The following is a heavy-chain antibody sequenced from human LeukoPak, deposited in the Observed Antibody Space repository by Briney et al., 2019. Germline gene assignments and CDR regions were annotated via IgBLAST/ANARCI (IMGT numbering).Heavy chain of an antibody. Sequence: GGSLRLSCAASGFTFSSYSMHWVRQAPGKGLEWVAVISYDGSNKYYADFVKGRFTISRDNSKNTLYLQMNSLRAEDTAVYYCARGGLAEWRYYFDYWGQGTLVTVSS. V-gene: IGHV3-30-3*01. CDR1: GFTFSSYS. CDR2: ISYDGSNK. CDR3: ARGGLAEWRYYFDY. D-gene: IGHD3-3*01. J-gene: IGHJ4*02.